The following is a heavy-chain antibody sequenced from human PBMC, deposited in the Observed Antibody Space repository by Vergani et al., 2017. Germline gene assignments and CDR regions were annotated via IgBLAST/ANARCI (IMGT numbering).Heavy chain of an antibody. Sequence: VQLVESGGGLVPPGRSLRLSCAASGFTFSSYGMHWVRQAPGKGLEWVAFISYDGSNKYYADSVKGRFTISRDNSKNTLYLQMNSLRAEDTAVYYCAKAVEYSSSFYYYYYMDVWGKGTMVTVSS. V-gene: IGHV3-30*18. CDR1: GFTFSSYG. J-gene: IGHJ6*03. CDR3: AKAVEYSSSFYYYYYMDV. D-gene: IGHD6-6*01. CDR2: ISYDGSNK.